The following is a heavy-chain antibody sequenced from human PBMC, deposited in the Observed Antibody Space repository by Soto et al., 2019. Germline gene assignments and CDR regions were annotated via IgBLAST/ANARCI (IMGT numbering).Heavy chain of an antibody. CDR2: ISSSGSTI. V-gene: IGHV3-11*01. CDR1: GFTFSDYY. CDR3: AREGLVADHAYIVEYAFDI. J-gene: IGHJ3*02. D-gene: IGHD5-12*01. Sequence: GGSLRLSCAASGFTFSDYYMSWIRQAPGKGLEWVSYISSSGSTIYYADSVKGRFTISRDNAKNSLYLQMNSLRAEDTAVYYCAREGLVADHAYIVEYAFDIWGQGTMVTVSS.